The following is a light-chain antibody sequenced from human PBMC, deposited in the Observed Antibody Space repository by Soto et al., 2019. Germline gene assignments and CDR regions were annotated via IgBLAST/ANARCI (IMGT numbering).Light chain of an antibody. CDR3: SSYTTSSALQV. V-gene: IGLV2-14*01. J-gene: IGLJ1*01. CDR2: GVN. CDR1: ISGFVLYNY. Sequence: SVLTQPASVSGSPGQSITISCSGTISGFVLYNYVSWYQQHPGKAPKLMIYGVNNRPSGVSNRFSGSKSGNTASLTISGLQADDEADYYCSSYTTSSALQVFGTGTKVTVL.